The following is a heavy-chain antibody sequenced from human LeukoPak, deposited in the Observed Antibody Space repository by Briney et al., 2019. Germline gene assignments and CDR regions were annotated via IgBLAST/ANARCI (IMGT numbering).Heavy chain of an antibody. Sequence: WASVKVSCKASGGTFSSYAISWVRQAPGQGLEWMGGIIPIFGTANYAQKFQGRVTITADESTSTAYMELSSLRSEDTAVYYCARGRRSDRIDYWGQGTLVTVSS. CDR1: GGTFSSYA. J-gene: IGHJ4*02. CDR3: ARGRRSDRIDY. V-gene: IGHV1-69*13. CDR2: IIPIFGTA. D-gene: IGHD2-15*01.